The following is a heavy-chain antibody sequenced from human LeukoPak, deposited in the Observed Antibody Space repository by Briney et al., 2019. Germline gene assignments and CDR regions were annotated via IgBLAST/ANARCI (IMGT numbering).Heavy chain of an antibody. CDR1: DGSFSGYY. CDR2: INHSGST. D-gene: IGHD2-2*01. V-gene: IGHV4-34*01. J-gene: IGHJ5*02. Sequence: SETLSLTCAVYDGSFSGYYWSWIRQPPGKGLEWIGEINHSGSTNYNPSLKSRVTISVDTSKNQFSLKLSSVTAADTAVYYCARDIVVVPAAMAWFDPWGQGTLVTVSS. CDR3: ARDIVVVPAAMAWFDP.